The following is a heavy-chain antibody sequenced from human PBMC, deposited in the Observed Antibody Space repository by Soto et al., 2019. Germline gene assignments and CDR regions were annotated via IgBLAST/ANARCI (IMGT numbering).Heavy chain of an antibody. CDR2: ISAYNGNT. D-gene: IGHD3-3*01. V-gene: IGHV1-18*01. Sequence: VAAVKVSCKASGYTFTRYGISWVRQAPGQGLEWMGWISAYNGNTNYAQKLQGRVTMTTDTSTSTAYMELRSLRSDDTAVYYCAIIAPSITIFGVASDAFDIWGQGTMVTVSS. J-gene: IGHJ3*02. CDR3: AIIAPSITIFGVASDAFDI. CDR1: GYTFTRYG.